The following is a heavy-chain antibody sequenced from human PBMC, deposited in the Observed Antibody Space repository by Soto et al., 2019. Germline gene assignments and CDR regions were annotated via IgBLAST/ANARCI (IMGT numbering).Heavy chain of an antibody. J-gene: IGHJ5*02. CDR3: ARSDWFDP. V-gene: IGHV3-74*01. CDR1: GFTFSTYW. Sequence: LSCAASGFTFSTYWMHWVRQAPGKGLVWVSRIKSDGSSTTYADSVKGRFTISRDNTKNTLYLQMNSLRVEDTAVYYCARSDWFDPWGQGTLVTVSS. CDR2: IKSDGSST.